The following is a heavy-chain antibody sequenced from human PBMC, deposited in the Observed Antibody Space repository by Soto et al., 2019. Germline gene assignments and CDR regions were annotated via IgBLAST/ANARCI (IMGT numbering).Heavy chain of an antibody. V-gene: IGHV4-61*01. CDR1: GVSVTSGSHH. D-gene: IGHD2-8*02. Sequence: QVQVQESGPGLVKPSETLSLTCAVSGVSVTSGSHHFLWIRQPPGKGLEWIGQTGSTNYNPSLKSRISISLDPSKNHFSLKLSSVTSADTAVYYCGVYNAGSGGNGDCGQGTLVTFSS. CDR3: GVYNAGSGGNGD. CDR2: QTGST. J-gene: IGHJ1*01.